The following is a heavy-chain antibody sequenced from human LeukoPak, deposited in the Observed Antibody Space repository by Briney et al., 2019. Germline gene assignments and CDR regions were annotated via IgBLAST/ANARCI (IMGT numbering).Heavy chain of an antibody. CDR3: AKDGSEVVRGVIIYGPYYYYYGMDV. D-gene: IGHD3-10*01. CDR2: ISGSGGST. CDR1: GFTFSSYA. Sequence: GGSLRLSCAASGFTFSSYAMSWVRQAPGKGLEWVSAISGSGGSTYYADSVKGRFTISRDNSKNTLYLQMNSLRAEDTAVYYCAKDGSEVVRGVIIYGPYYYYYGMDVWGQGTTVTVSS. J-gene: IGHJ6*02. V-gene: IGHV3-23*01.